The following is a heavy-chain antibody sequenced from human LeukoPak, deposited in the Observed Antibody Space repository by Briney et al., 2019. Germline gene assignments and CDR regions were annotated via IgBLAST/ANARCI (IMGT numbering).Heavy chain of an antibody. Sequence: GGSLRLSCTASGFAFGSYAMAWVRQAPGKGLEGVAAIGSDYDRVHEDSVKGRFTISRDNSTSTLYLQMDNLRPEDTDVYFCAKSAGVATIYFDCWGQGALVTVSS. CDR3: AKSAGVATIYFDC. CDR2: IGSDYDR. V-gene: IGHV3-23*01. J-gene: IGHJ4*02. D-gene: IGHD5-12*01. CDR1: GFAFGSYA.